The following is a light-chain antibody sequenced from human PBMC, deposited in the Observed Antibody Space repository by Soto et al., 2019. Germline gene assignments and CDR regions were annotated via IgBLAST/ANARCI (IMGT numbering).Light chain of an antibody. CDR1: SNDVGAYNY. V-gene: IGLV2-14*01. J-gene: IGLJ2*01. CDR2: EVS. Sequence: QSALTQPASVSGSPGQSIAISCTGTSNDVGAYNYVSWYQRHPGKAPKLMIYEVSNRPSGVSNRFSGSKSGNTASLTISGLQAEDEADYYCSSYSTSSTLAFGGGTKLTVL. CDR3: SSYSTSSTLA.